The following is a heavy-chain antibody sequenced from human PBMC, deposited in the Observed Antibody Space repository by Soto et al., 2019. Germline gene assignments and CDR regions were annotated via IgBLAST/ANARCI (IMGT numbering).Heavy chain of an antibody. V-gene: IGHV1-2*04. D-gene: IGHD3-10*01. CDR2: INPNSGGT. Sequence: GASVKVSCKASGYTFTGYYMHWVRQAPGQGLEWMGWINPNSGGTNYAQKFQGWVTMTEDTSTDTAYMELSSLRSEDTAVYYCAISGTMVRGVITNYYYYYGMDVWGQGTTVTVSS. J-gene: IGHJ6*02. CDR3: AISGTMVRGVITNYYYYYGMDV. CDR1: GYTFTGYY.